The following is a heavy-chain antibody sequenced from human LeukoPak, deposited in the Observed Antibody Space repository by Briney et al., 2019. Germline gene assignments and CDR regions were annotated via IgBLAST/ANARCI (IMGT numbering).Heavy chain of an antibody. D-gene: IGHD3-10*01. Sequence: PGGSLRLPCAASGFTFSSYAMHWVRQAPGKGLEWVAVISYDGSNKYYADSVKGGFTISRDNSKNTLYLQMNSLRAEDTAVYYCARDAEMVRGVIWDYYYYGMDVWGKGTTVTVSS. V-gene: IGHV3-30*04. J-gene: IGHJ6*04. CDR2: ISYDGSNK. CDR3: ARDAEMVRGVIWDYYYYGMDV. CDR1: GFTFSSYA.